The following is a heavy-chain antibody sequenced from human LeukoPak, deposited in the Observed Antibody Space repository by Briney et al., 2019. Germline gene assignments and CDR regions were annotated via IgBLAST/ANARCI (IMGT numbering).Heavy chain of an antibody. J-gene: IGHJ5*02. CDR1: GYTFTSYD. CDR2: MNPNSGNT. D-gene: IGHD4-17*01. Sequence: ASVKVSCKASGYTFTSYDINWVRQATGQGLEWMGWMNPNSGNTGYAQKFQGRVTMTRDTSISTAYMELSRLRSDDTAVYYCARDLRAINWFDPWGQGTLVTVSS. CDR3: ARDLRAINWFDP. V-gene: IGHV1-8*01.